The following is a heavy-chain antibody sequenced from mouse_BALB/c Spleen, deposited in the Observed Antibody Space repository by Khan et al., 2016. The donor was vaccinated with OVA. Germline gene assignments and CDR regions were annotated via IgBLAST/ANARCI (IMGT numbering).Heavy chain of an antibody. CDR1: GSTFTSYG. CDR2: IYPGNGYT. D-gene: IGHD2-3*01. J-gene: IGHJ2*01. V-gene: IGHV1S134*01. CDR3: TTDYDGYYFDY. Sequence: EVQLQESGAELGRPGASVKLSCKTSGSTFTSYGIKWVKQRPGQGLEWIGYIYPGNGYTEYNERFQGKSILTSDTSSSTAYMQIKRLTSEDSTMYFCTTDYDGYYFDYWRQGTILTVSS.